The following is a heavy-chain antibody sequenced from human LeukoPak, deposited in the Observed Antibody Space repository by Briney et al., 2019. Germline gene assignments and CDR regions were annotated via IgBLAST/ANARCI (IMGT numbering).Heavy chain of an antibody. D-gene: IGHD3-22*01. CDR3: AKDPEDDSSGYGVDY. J-gene: IGHJ4*02. CDR1: GFTFSSYG. Sequence: GGSLRLSCAASGFTFSSYGMHWVRQAPGKGLEWVAFIRYDGSNKYYADSVKGRFTISRDNSKNTLYLQMNSLRAEDTAVYYCAKDPEDDSSGYGVDYWGQGTLVTVSS. CDR2: IRYDGSNK. V-gene: IGHV3-30*02.